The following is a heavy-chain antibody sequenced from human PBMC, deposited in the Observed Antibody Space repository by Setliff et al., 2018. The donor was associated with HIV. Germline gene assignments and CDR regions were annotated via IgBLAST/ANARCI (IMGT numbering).Heavy chain of an antibody. CDR1: GGTFSSHA. D-gene: IGHD2-21*02. Sequence: SVKVSCKASGGTFSSHAISWVRQAPGQGLEWMGGIIPIFGTANYAQKFQGRVAITADESTSTAYMELSSLRSEDTAVYYCAAGYCGGDCYSRQSHFDYWGQGTLVTVSS. CDR2: IIPIFGTA. CDR3: AAGYCGGDCYSRQSHFDY. V-gene: IGHV1-69*13. J-gene: IGHJ4*02.